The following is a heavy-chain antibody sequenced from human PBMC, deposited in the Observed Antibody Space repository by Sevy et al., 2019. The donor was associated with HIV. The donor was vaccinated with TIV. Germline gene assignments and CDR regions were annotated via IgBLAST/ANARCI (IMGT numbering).Heavy chain of an antibody. CDR2: IYSDGKT. V-gene: IGHV3-66*01. CDR1: GFTVSRNY. J-gene: IGHJ4*02. CDR3: AGWSSAWTLFDY. D-gene: IGHD6-19*01. Sequence: GGSLRLSCAASGFTVSRNYMSWVRRAPGKGLEWVSVIYSDGKTFYADSVKDRFTISRDNSKNTLYLQMNSLRAEDTAVYYCAGWSSAWTLFDYWGQGTLVTVSS.